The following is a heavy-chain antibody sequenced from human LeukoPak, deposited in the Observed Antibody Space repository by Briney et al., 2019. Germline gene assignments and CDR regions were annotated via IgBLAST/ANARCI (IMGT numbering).Heavy chain of an antibody. Sequence: SQTLSLTCTVSGGSISSGGYYWSWIRQPPGKGLEWIGYIYHSGSTYYNPSLKSRVTISVDRSKNQFSLKLSSVTAADTAVYYCARDPSRWAFDIWGQGTMVTVSS. J-gene: IGHJ3*02. CDR2: IYHSGST. CDR3: ARDPSRWAFDI. CDR1: GGSISSGGYY. V-gene: IGHV4-30-2*01. D-gene: IGHD5-24*01.